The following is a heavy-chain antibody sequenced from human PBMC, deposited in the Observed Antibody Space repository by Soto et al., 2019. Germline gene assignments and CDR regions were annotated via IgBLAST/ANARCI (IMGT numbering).Heavy chain of an antibody. D-gene: IGHD2-21*02. J-gene: IGHJ6*03. CDR1: GFTFGSYS. CDR2: ILSSSGVI. CDR3: ARDLRAHLVATAMHYYIDV. Sequence: EVQLVESGGGLVQPGGSLRLSCAASGFTFGSYSMNWVRQAPGKGLEWVSFILSSSGVIYYADSVKGRFTISRDNAKNSPYLQMNSLRDEDTAVYYCARDLRAHLVATAMHYYIDVWGKGTTVSVSS. V-gene: IGHV3-48*02.